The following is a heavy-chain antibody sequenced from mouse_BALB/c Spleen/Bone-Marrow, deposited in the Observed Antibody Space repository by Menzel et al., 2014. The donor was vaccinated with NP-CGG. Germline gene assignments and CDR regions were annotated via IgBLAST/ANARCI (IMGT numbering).Heavy chain of an antibody. CDR2: IYPGNSDT. D-gene: IGHD6-1*01. CDR1: DYTFTSYR. CDR3: TLAFFGQGDWFFDV. Sequence: EVKLMESGTVLARPGASVKMSYKASDYTFTSYRMHWLKQRPGQGLEWIGAIYPGNSDTSYNQKFKGKAELTAVTSTSTAYMDLSSLTNEDSAVYYCTLAFFGQGDWFFDVWGAGTTVTVSS. J-gene: IGHJ1*01. V-gene: IGHV1-5*01.